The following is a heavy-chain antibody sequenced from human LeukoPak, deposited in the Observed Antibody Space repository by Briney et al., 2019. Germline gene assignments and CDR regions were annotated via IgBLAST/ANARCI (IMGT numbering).Heavy chain of an antibody. CDR3: ARGLLGDHYCDSGNYYPH. CDR2: IYYSGST. Sequence: SETLSLTCTVSGGSISSSNYYWGWLRQPPGKGQEWIATIYYSGSTYYNPSLKSRVTISVDTSKNQFSLKLSSVTAADTPVYYCARGLLGDHYCDSGNYYPHWGQGTLVTVSS. J-gene: IGHJ4*02. D-gene: IGHD3-10*01. V-gene: IGHV4-39*07. CDR1: GGSISSSNYY.